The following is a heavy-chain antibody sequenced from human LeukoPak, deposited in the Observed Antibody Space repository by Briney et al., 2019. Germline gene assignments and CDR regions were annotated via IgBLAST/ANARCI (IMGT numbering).Heavy chain of an antibody. V-gene: IGHV1-2*02. CDR2: INPKSGGT. CDR1: GYSFTDYY. J-gene: IGHJ5*02. Sequence: ASVKVSCKTSGYSFTDYYMHWVRQAPGQGLEWMGWINPKSGGTSSAQKFQGRVTMTRDTSITTVYMEESWLTSDDTAIYYCARADRLDGGPYLIGPWGQGTLVTVSS. CDR3: ARADRLDGGPYLIGP. D-gene: IGHD2-21*01.